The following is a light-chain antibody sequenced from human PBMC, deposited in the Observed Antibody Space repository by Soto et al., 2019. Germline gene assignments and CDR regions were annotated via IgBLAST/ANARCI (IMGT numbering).Light chain of an antibody. Sequence: EIVMTQSPATLSVSPGERATLSCRASQSVSINLAWYQQKPGQAPRLLIYGASSRATGIPARFSGSGSGTEFTLTISSLQSEDSAVYFCQQYNNWPRTFGQATKVEIK. CDR2: GAS. CDR1: QSVSIN. CDR3: QQYNNWPRT. J-gene: IGKJ1*01. V-gene: IGKV3-15*01.